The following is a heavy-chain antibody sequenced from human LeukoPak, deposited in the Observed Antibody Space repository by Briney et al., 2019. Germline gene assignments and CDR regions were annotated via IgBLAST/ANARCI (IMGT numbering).Heavy chain of an antibody. D-gene: IGHD2-2*01. V-gene: IGHV3-23*01. CDR1: GFTFSSYA. CDR3: AKGTLDIVVVPAAPKVYYFDY. CDR2: ISGSGGST. J-gene: IGHJ4*02. Sequence: GGSLRLSCAASGFTFSSYAMSWVRQAPGKGLEWVSAISGSGGSTYYADSVKGRFTISRDNSKNTLYLQMNSLRAEDTAVYYCAKGTLDIVVVPAAPKVYYFDYWGQGTLVTVSS.